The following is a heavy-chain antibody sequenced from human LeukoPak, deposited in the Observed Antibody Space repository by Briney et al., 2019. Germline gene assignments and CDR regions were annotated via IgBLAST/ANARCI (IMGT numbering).Heavy chain of an antibody. CDR1: GYTLTDYY. CDR2: INPNSGGT. J-gene: IGHJ5*02. D-gene: IGHD2-2*01. V-gene: IGHV1-2*02. Sequence: ASVKVSCKASGYTLTDYYMHWVRQAPGQGLEWMGWINPNSGGTNYAQKFQGRVTMTRDTSISTAYMELSRLRSDDTAVYYCARDLVVVPAAINWFDPWGQGTLVTVSS. CDR3: ARDLVVVPAAINWFDP.